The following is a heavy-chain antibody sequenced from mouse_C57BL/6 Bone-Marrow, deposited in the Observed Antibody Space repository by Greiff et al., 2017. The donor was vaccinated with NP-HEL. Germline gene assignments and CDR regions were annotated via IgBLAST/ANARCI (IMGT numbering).Heavy chain of an antibody. J-gene: IGHJ4*01. V-gene: IGHV5-17*01. CDR3: ARLLPYYYAMDY. Sequence: EVQLKESGGGLVKPGGSLKLSCAASGFTFSDYGMHWVRQAPEKGLEWVAYISSGSSTIYYADTVKGRFTISRDNAKNTLFLQMTSLRSEDTAMYYCARLLPYYYAMDYWGQGTSVTVSS. CDR2: ISSGSSTI. D-gene: IGHD2-1*01. CDR1: GFTFSDYG.